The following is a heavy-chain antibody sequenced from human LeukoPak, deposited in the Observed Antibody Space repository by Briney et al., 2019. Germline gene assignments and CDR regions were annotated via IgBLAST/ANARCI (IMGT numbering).Heavy chain of an antibody. D-gene: IGHD3-16*01. Sequence: GGSLRLSCAASGFTVSNNYMSWVRQAPGKRLEWVSVIYSGDNTYYVESVKGRFTISRDNSKNTLFLQMNRLRAEDTAVYYCAGGRVLDASFDYWGQGTLVTVSS. CDR3: AGGRVLDASFDY. V-gene: IGHV3-66*02. J-gene: IGHJ4*02. CDR1: GFTVSNNY. CDR2: IYSGDNT.